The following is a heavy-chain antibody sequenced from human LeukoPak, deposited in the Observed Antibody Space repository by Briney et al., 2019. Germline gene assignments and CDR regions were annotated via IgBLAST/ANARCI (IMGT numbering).Heavy chain of an antibody. V-gene: IGHV1-46*01. CDR2: INPSGGST. Sequence: ASVKVSCKASGGTFSSYAISWVRQAPGQGLEWMGIINPSGGSTSYAQKFQGRVTMTRDMSTSTVYMELSSLRSEDTAVYYCARDRNDAFDIWGQGTMVTVSS. CDR3: ARDRNDAFDI. D-gene: IGHD1-14*01. J-gene: IGHJ3*02. CDR1: GGTFSSYA.